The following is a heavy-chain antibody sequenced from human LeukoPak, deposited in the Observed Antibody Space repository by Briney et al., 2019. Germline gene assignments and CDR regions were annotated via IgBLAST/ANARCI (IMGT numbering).Heavy chain of an antibody. Sequence: SGPTLVKPTQTLTLTCTFSGFSLSTSGVGVGWIRQPPGEALEWLALIYWDDDKRYSPSLKSRLTITKDTSKNQVVLTMTNMDPVDTATYYCARLTEITMVRGVIRALFDYWGQGTLVTVSS. D-gene: IGHD3-10*01. CDR3: ARLTEITMVRGVIRALFDY. CDR1: GFSLSTSGVG. CDR2: IYWDDDK. J-gene: IGHJ4*02. V-gene: IGHV2-5*02.